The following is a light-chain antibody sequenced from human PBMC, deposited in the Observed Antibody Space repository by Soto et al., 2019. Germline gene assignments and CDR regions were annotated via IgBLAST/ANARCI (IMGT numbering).Light chain of an antibody. CDR1: SSDVGGYNY. V-gene: IGLV2-14*01. CDR2: DVS. Sequence: QSALTQPASVSGSPGQSITISCTGTSSDVGGYNYVSWYQLHPGKAPKLVIFDVSNRPSGVSNRFSGSKSGNTASLTISGLQAEDEADYYCSSYTSSNSLGIFGGGTKRTVL. J-gene: IGLJ2*01. CDR3: SSYTSSNSLGI.